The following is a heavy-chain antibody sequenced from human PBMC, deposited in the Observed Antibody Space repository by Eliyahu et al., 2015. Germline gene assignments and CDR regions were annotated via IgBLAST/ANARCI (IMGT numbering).Heavy chain of an antibody. CDR3: ARQPEEGYYDHKYFQH. V-gene: IGHV5-10-1*01. CDR2: IDPSDSYT. J-gene: IGHJ1*01. Sequence: ISWVRQMPGKGLEWMGRIDPSDSYTNYSPSFQGHVTISADKSISTAYLQWSSLKASDTAMYYCARQPEEGYYDHKYFQHWGQGTLVTVSS. D-gene: IGHD3-22*01.